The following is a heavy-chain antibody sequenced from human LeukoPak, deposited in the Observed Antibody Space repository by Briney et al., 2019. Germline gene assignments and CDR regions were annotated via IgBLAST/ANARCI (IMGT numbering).Heavy chain of an antibody. J-gene: IGHJ4*02. CDR3: AKDSWRRIAVAIDY. Sequence: PGGSLRLSCAASGFTLSSYAMSWVRQGPGKGLEWVSAISVSGNTYHADSVKGRFTTSRDNSKNTLYLQMNSLRAEDTAVYYCAKDSWRRIAVAIDYWGQGTLVTVSS. D-gene: IGHD6-19*01. CDR1: GFTLSSYA. V-gene: IGHV3-23*01. CDR2: ISVSGNT.